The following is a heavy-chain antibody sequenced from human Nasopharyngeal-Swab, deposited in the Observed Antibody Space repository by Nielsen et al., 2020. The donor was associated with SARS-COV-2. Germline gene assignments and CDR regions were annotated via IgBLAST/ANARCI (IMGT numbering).Heavy chain of an antibody. J-gene: IGHJ4*02. Sequence: ESLKISCAASGFTFSSYAMSWVRQAPGKGLEWVSAISGSGGSTYYADSVKGRFTISRDNSKNTLYLQMNSLRAEDTAVYYCAKRFQWLVLPYFDYWGQGTLVTVSS. D-gene: IGHD6-19*01. V-gene: IGHV3-23*01. CDR1: GFTFSSYA. CDR3: AKRFQWLVLPYFDY. CDR2: ISGSGGST.